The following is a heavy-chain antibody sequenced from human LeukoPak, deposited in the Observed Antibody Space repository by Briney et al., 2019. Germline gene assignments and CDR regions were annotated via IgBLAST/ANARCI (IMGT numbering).Heavy chain of an antibody. CDR1: GGSISSSGYS. Sequence: SETLSLTCTVSGGSISSSGYSWGWIRQPPGKGLEWIGSIYYSGSTYYNPSLKSRVTISVDTSKSQFSLKLSSVTAADTAVYYCARRRKGRGYSSDPYYYYYGMGVWGQGTTVTVSS. J-gene: IGHJ6*02. D-gene: IGHD6-19*01. CDR3: ARRRKGRGYSSDPYYYYYGMGV. CDR2: IYYSGST. V-gene: IGHV4-39*01.